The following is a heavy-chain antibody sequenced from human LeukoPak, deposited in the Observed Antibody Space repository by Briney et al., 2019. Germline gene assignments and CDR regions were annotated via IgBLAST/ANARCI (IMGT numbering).Heavy chain of an antibody. V-gene: IGHV1-18*01. J-gene: IGHJ4*02. CDR3: ARAANYDFWSGYSTDY. D-gene: IGHD3-3*01. Sequence: ASVKVSCKASGYTFTSYGISWVRQAPGQGLEWMGWISAYNGNTNYAQKLQGRVTMTTDTSTSTAYMELRSLRSDDTAVYYCARAANYDFWSGYSTDYWGQGTLVTVSS. CDR2: ISAYNGNT. CDR1: GYTFTSYG.